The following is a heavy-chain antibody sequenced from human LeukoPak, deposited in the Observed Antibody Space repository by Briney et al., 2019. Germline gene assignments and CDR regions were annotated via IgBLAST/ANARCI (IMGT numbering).Heavy chain of an antibody. CDR1: GGSISSSSYY. V-gene: IGHV4-39*01. CDR3: ARHPGKNCGGDCYRDAFDI. D-gene: IGHD2-21*01. CDR2: IYYSGST. Sequence: SETLSLTCTVSGGSISSSSYYWGWIRQPPGKGLEWIGSIYYSGSTYYNPSLKSRVTISVDTSKNQFSLKLSSVTAADTAVYYCARHPGKNCGGDCYRDAFDIWGQGTMVTVSS. J-gene: IGHJ3*02.